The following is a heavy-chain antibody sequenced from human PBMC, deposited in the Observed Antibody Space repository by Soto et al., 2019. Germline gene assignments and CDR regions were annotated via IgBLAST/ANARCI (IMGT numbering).Heavy chain of an antibody. CDR3: ARPDEGGYSSNHHYYYALDV. V-gene: IGHV1-69*01. CDR2: IIPIFDIT. D-gene: IGHD3-22*01. J-gene: IGHJ6*02. Sequence: QVQLVQSGAEVKKPGSSVKVSCKASGGTFRSYSISWVRQAPGQELEWMGGIIPIFDITNYAQTFQGRVTITADESTSTAYMELSSLGSDDTAVYYCARPDEGGYSSNHHYYYALDVWGQGTTVTV. CDR1: GGTFRSYS.